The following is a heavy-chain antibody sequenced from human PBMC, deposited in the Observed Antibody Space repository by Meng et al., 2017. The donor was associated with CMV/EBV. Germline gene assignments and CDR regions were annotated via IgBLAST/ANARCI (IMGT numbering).Heavy chain of an antibody. D-gene: IGHD1-14*01. CDR1: GGSISSGDYY. J-gene: IGHJ4*02. Sequence: QVQLHDAGPGLVKPSQTPSLTCTVSGGSISSGDYYWSWIRQPPGKGLEWIGYIYYSGSTYYNPSLKSRVTISVDTSKNQFSLKLSSVTAADTAVYYCARVMGPNRTPYYFDYWGQGTLVTVSS. CDR3: ARVMGPNRTPYYFDY. CDR2: IYYSGST. V-gene: IGHV4-30-4*08.